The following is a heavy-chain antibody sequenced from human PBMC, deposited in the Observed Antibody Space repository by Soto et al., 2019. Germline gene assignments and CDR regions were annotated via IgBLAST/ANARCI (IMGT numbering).Heavy chain of an antibody. CDR3: ATLATPYYDYVWGSYRHNWFDP. D-gene: IGHD3-16*02. Sequence: SETLSLTCTVSGGSISSSSYYWGWIRQPPGKGLEWIGSIYYSGSTYYNPSLKSRVTISVDTSKNQFSLKLSSVTAADTAVYYCATLATPYYDYVWGSYRHNWFDPWGQGTPVTVYS. CDR1: GGSISSSSYY. V-gene: IGHV4-39*01. CDR2: IYYSGST. J-gene: IGHJ5*02.